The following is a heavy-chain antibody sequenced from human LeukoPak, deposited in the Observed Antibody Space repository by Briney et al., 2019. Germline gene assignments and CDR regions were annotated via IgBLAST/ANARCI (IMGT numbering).Heavy chain of an antibody. D-gene: IGHD4-23*01. CDR2: ISWDGERT. J-gene: IGHJ5*02. CDR3: ARPYGGNSYFFDH. V-gene: IGHV3-43*01. CDR1: GFTFDEYS. Sequence: GGSLRLSCAASGFTFDEYSMHWVRQVPGKGLEWVSLISWDGERTFYAAFAKGRFTVSRDNSKNSLYLQMDSLTTEDAALYFCARPYGGNSYFFDHWGLGTLVTVSS.